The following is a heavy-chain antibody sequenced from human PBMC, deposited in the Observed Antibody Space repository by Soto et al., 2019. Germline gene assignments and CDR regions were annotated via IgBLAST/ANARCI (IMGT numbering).Heavy chain of an antibody. V-gene: IGHV3-66*01. CDR1: GFTVSSNF. CDR2: IGTTDGT. D-gene: IGHD3-10*01. Sequence: EVQLVEAGGGLVQPGGSLRLSCAASGFTVSSNFMSWFRQPPGKGLEWISVIGTTDGTYYAGSVKGRFTISTDNFKNTLYLQMNSLRAEDTAAYFCARDPPGLGSYSYDHWGQGTLVTVSS. J-gene: IGHJ4*02. CDR3: ARDPPGLGSYSYDH.